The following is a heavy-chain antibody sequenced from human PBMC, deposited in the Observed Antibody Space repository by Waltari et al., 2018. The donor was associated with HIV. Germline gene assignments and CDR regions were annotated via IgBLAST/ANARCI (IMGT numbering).Heavy chain of an antibody. CDR1: GFTFSTYV. CDR2: ISPDGRDK. D-gene: IGHD3-22*01. V-gene: IGHV3-30*01. J-gene: IGHJ4*02. Sequence: QVQLVESGGGVVQPGRSLRLSCAASGFTFSTYVMHWVRQAQGKELGGVAVISPDGRDKYHADSVKGRVTICRDNAKNTLYLQMNRLRAEDTAVYFCAREYYFDSSGYNSGFDYWGQGTLVTVSS. CDR3: AREYYFDSSGYNSGFDY.